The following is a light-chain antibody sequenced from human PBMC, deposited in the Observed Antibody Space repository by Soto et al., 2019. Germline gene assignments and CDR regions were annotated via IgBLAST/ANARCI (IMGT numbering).Light chain of an antibody. CDR1: RSDVGGYNY. V-gene: IGLV2-14*01. J-gene: IGLJ1*01. CDR3: ASYTSSSTPYV. CDR2: EVS. Sequence: QSALTQPASVSGSPRQSITISCTGTRSDVGGYNYVSWYQQHPGKAPKLMIYEVSNRPSGVSNRFSGSKSSNTASLTISGLQAEDEADYNCASYTSSSTPYVFGTGTKLTVL.